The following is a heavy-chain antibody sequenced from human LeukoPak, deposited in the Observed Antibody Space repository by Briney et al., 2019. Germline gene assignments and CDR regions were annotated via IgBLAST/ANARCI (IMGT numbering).Heavy chain of an antibody. D-gene: IGHD3-16*02. CDR2: ISYDGSNK. CDR3: AKDFYDYVWGGYRSYFDY. CDR1: GFTFSSYG. J-gene: IGHJ4*02. V-gene: IGHV3-30*18. Sequence: GGSLRLSCAASGFTFSSYGMHWVRQAPGKGLEWVAVISYDGSNKYYADSVKGRFTISRDNSKNTLYLQMNSLRAEDTAVYYCAKDFYDYVWGGYRSYFDYWGQGNLVTVSS.